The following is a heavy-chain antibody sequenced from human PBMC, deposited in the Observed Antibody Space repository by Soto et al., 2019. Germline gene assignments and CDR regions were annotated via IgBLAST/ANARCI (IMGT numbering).Heavy chain of an antibody. Sequence: GESLKISCKGSGYSFTSYWIGWARQMPGKGLEWMGIIYPGDSDTRYSPSFQGQVTISADKSISTAYLQWSSLKASDTAMYYCARQMVGATAYYRMDVWGQGTTVTVSS. J-gene: IGHJ6*02. V-gene: IGHV5-51*01. CDR3: ARQMVGATAYYRMDV. D-gene: IGHD1-26*01. CDR1: GYSFTSYW. CDR2: IYPGDSDT.